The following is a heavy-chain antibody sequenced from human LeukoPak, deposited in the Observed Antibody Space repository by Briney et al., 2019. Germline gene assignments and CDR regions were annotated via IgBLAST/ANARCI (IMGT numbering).Heavy chain of an antibody. D-gene: IGHD4-23*01. J-gene: IGHJ5*02. CDR2: IYYSGST. CDR3: ARVVKDYGGNSGWCDP. Sequence: SETLSLTCTVSGGSISSYYWSWIRQPPGKGLEWIGYIYYSGSTNYNPSLKSRVTISVDTSKNQFSLKLSSVTAADTAVYHCARVVKDYGGNSGWCDPWGQGTLVTVSS. CDR1: GGSISSYY. V-gene: IGHV4-59*01.